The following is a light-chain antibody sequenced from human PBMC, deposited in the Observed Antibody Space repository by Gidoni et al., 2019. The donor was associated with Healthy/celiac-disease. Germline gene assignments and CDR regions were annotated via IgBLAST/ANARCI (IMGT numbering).Light chain of an antibody. CDR3: QQYDNLPLFT. V-gene: IGKV1-33*01. CDR1: QDISNY. Sequence: DIKMTQSPSSLSASVGDRVTITCQASQDISNYLNWYQQKPGKAPKLLIYDASNLETVVPSRFSGSGSGTDFTFTISSLQPEDIATYYCQQYDNLPLFTFGPXTKVDIK. CDR2: DAS. J-gene: IGKJ3*01.